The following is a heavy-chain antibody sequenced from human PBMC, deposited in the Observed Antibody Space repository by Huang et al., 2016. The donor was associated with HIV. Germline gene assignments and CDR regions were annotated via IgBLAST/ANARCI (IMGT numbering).Heavy chain of an antibody. V-gene: IGHV3-30*02. CDR1: GFSFSHYG. J-gene: IGHJ4*02. CDR3: ATDLGGYSFDY. D-gene: IGHD2-21*02. CDR2: IRFDGGNK. Sequence: QEQLVESGGGVVQPGGSLRLYCATSGFSFSHYGMHWVRQAPGKGLGWVAFIRFDGGNKHYADSAKGRFTISRDNSKKMLFLEMNSLRGDDTAFYYCATDLGGYSFDYWGQGALVSVSS.